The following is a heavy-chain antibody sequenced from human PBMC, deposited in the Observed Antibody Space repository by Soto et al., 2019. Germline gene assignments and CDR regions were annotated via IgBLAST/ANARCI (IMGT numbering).Heavy chain of an antibody. CDR2: IKSKTDGGTT. J-gene: IGHJ4*02. Sequence: GSLRLSCAASGFTFSNAWMSWVRQAPGKGLEWVGRIKSKTDGGTTDYAAPVKGRFTISRDDSKNTLYLQINSLKTEDTAVYYCTARIMITFGGVIVTSFDYWGQGTLVTVSS. CDR3: TARIMITFGGVIVTSFDY. CDR1: GFTFSNAW. V-gene: IGHV3-15*01. D-gene: IGHD3-16*02.